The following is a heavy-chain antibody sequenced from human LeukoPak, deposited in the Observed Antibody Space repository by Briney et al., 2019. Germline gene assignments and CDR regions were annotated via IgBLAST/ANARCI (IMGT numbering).Heavy chain of an antibody. D-gene: IGHD3-3*01. CDR1: GGSISSYY. Sequence: SETLSLTCTVSGGSISSYYWSWIRQPAGKGLEWIGRIYTSGSTNYNPSLKSRVTMSVDTSKNQFSLKLSSVTAADTAVYYCARGPTYYDFWSGYAVVSYWGQGTLVTVSS. CDR2: IYTSGST. J-gene: IGHJ4*02. CDR3: ARGPTYYDFWSGYAVVSY. V-gene: IGHV4-4*07.